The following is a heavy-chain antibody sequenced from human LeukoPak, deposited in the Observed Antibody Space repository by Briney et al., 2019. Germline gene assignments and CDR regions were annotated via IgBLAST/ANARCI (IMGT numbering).Heavy chain of an antibody. J-gene: IGHJ6*02. CDR1: GGSISSYY. D-gene: IGHD4-17*01. Sequence: PSETLSLTCTVSGGSISSYYWSWIRHPPGKGLEWIGYIYYSGSTNYNPSLKCRVTISVDTSKNQFSLKLSSVTAADTAVYYCARATTVSMDVWGQGTTVTVSS. CDR3: ARATTVSMDV. CDR2: IYYSGST. V-gene: IGHV4-59*01.